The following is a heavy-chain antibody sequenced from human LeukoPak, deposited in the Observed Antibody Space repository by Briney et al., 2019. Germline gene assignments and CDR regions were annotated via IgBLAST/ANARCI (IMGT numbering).Heavy chain of an antibody. J-gene: IGHJ4*02. Sequence: PSETLSLTCTVSGGSISSSSYYWGWIRQPPGNGLEWIGSIYYSGSTYYNPPLKSRVTISVDTSKNQFSLKLSSVTAADTAVYYCARQGLDFDYWGQGTLVTVSS. V-gene: IGHV4-39*01. CDR3: ARQGLDFDY. CDR2: IYYSGST. CDR1: GGSISSSSYY.